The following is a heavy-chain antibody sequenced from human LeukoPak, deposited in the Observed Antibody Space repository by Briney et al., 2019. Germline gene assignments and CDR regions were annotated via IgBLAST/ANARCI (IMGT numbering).Heavy chain of an antibody. CDR1: GSSFNNYA. J-gene: IGHJ4*02. CDR3: AKGAYDYIEIAYFDY. V-gene: IGHV3-23*01. D-gene: IGHD5-12*01. Sequence: GGSLRLSCVASGSSFNNYAMNWVRQAPGKGLEWVSLIIGSSGSTFYADSVRGRFTISRDKSKNTLYLQMNSLRAEDTAVYYCAKGAYDYIEIAYFDYWGQGSLVTVSS. CDR2: IIGSSGST.